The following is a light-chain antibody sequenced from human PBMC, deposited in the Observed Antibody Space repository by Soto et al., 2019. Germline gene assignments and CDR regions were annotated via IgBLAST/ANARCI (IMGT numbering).Light chain of an antibody. J-gene: IGLJ3*02. V-gene: IGLV1-47*01. CDR1: NSNIGSNY. CDR3: AAWDDSLSGWV. Sequence: QSVLTQPPSASGTPGQRVTISCSGRNSNIGSNYVYWYQQFPGTAPKLLIYTNNQRPSGVPDRFSGSKSATSASLAIGGLRSEDEADYYCAAWDDSLSGWVFGGGTKLTVL. CDR2: TNN.